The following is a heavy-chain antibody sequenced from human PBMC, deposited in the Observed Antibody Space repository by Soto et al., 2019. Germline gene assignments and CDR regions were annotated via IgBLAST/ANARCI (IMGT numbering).Heavy chain of an antibody. D-gene: IGHD2-21*01. J-gene: IGHJ2*01. CDR3: ASFFFQAEDGIRDL. V-gene: IGHV4-31*02. CDR2: TYYGGST. Sequence: QHPGKGLEWIGYTYYGGSTYYNPSLKSRVTISVDTSKNQFSLKLSSVTAEDTAVYYCASFFFQAEDGIRDL.